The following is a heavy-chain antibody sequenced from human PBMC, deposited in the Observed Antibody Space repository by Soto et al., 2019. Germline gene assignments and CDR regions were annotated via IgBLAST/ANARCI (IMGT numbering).Heavy chain of an antibody. J-gene: IGHJ6*03. CDR2: IYYSGST. CDR1: GASISSSTYY. CDR3: ARQWRIRNGGTTHYYYYMDV. V-gene: IGHV4-39*01. D-gene: IGHD1-7*01. Sequence: QVQLQESGPGLVKPSETLSLTCTVSGASISSSTYYWGWIRESPGKGLEWTGGIYYSGSTYYNPSLKSRVSISADTSKNQFSLKLSAVTAADTAVYYCARQWRIRNGGTTHYYYYMDVWGKGTTVTVSS.